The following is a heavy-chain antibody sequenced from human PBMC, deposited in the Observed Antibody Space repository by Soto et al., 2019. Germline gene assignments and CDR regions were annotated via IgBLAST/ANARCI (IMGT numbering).Heavy chain of an antibody. J-gene: IGHJ5*02. D-gene: IGHD2-2*02. CDR1: GGSISSGGYY. CDR3: ARSHIVVVPAAIFPHEYNWFDP. V-gene: IGHV4-31*03. Sequence: SETLSLTCTVSGGSISSGGYYWSWIRQHPGKGLEWIGYIYYSGSTYYNPSLKSRVTISVDTSKNQFSLKLSSVTAADTAVYYCARSHIVVVPAAIFPHEYNWFDPWGQGTLVTVSS. CDR2: IYYSGST.